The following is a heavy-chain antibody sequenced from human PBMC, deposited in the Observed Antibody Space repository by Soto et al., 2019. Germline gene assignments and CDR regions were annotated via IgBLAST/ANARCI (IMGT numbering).Heavy chain of an antibody. J-gene: IGHJ4*02. D-gene: IGHD5-18*01. V-gene: IGHV3-23*01. CDR2: ISNSGGIT. Sequence: EVQLLESGGDLVQPGGPLRLSCVASGFSFGNYAMNWVRQDPGKGLQWVASISNSGGITYYADSVKGRFTISRDNSENTLFLQLNSLRVEDTAIYYCAKDWMGLGYFFEYWGQGTLVTVSA. CDR1: GFSFGNYA. CDR3: AKDWMGLGYFFEY.